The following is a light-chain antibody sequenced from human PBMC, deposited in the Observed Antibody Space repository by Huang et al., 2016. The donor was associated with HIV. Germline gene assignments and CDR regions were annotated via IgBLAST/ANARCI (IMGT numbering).Light chain of an antibody. Sequence: EIVLTQSPGTLSLSPGERATLSCRASQNVNNNFLAWYQQKPGQAPWLLMYGAASRATVIPDRVRGRGSGTDFNLTISRLEPEDFAVYYCQQYDSSPATFGQGTKLEI. CDR2: GAA. J-gene: IGKJ2*01. CDR1: QNVNNNF. CDR3: QQYDSSPAT. V-gene: IGKV3-20*01.